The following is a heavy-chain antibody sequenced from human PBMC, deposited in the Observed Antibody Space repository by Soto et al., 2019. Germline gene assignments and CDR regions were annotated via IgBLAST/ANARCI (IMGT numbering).Heavy chain of an antibody. CDR3: AKDLTPKVADYGDYGLWSETTGNYMDV. CDR2: ISGSGGST. CDR1: GFTFSSYA. D-gene: IGHD4-17*01. Sequence: GGSLRLSCAASGFTFSSYAMSWVRQAPGKGLEWVSAISGSGGSTYYADSVKGRFTISRDNSKNTLYLQMNSLRAEDTAVYYCAKDLTPKVADYGDYGLWSETTGNYMDVWGKGTTVTVSS. V-gene: IGHV3-23*01. J-gene: IGHJ6*03.